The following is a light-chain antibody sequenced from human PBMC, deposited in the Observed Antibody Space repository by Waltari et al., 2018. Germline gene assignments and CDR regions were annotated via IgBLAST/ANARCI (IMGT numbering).Light chain of an antibody. CDR3: QQYRNLWT. CDR1: QSLSNW. CDR2: KAS. Sequence: DIQMTQSPSTLSASVGDRVTITCRASQSLSNWMAWYQQKPGKAPKVLIYKASTLESGVPSRVGGSGSGTEFTLTISSLQPDDFATYYCQQYRNLWTFGQGTKVEIK. J-gene: IGKJ1*01. V-gene: IGKV1-5*03.